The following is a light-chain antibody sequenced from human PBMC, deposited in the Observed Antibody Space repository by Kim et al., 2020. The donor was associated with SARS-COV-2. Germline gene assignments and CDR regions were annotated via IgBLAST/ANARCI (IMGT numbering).Light chain of an antibody. V-gene: IGKV1-5*03. CDR1: QSIESW. CDR3: QQYNSYPRT. Sequence: DIQMTQSPSTLSASVGDRVTITCRASQSIESWLAWYQQKLGKAPKLLIYKASTLESGVPSRFSGSGSGTEFTLTISSLQPDDFATYYCQQYNSYPRTFGQGTKVDI. CDR2: KAS. J-gene: IGKJ1*01.